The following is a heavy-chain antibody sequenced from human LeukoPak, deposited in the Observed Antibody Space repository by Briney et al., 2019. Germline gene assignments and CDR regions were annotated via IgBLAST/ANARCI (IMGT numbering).Heavy chain of an antibody. V-gene: IGHV3-43*01. CDR2: ISRDGFST. CDR1: GFTFDDYT. J-gene: IGHJ4*02. CDR3: AKDSRRGGFFSD. Sequence: PGGSLRLSCAASGFTFDDYTMHWVRQTPGKGLEWVSLISRDGFSTYYGDSAKGRFTISRDNSKNSLYLQVNSLTSEDTALYYCAKDSRRGGFFSDWGQGTLVTVSS. D-gene: IGHD3-10*01.